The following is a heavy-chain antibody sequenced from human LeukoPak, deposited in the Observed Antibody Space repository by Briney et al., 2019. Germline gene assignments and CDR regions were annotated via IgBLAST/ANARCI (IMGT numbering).Heavy chain of an antibody. CDR2: IYYSGST. Sequence: PSETLSLTCTVSGGSISSSTYYWGWIRQPPEKGLEWIGTIYYSGSTYYNPSLKSRVAISVDTSKNQFSLKLSSVTAADTAVYYCARLRGATGRGYSGYDMNYYYYYYMDVWGKGTTVTVSS. V-gene: IGHV4-39*01. J-gene: IGHJ6*03. D-gene: IGHD5-12*01. CDR1: GGSISSSTYY. CDR3: ARLRGATGRGYSGYDMNYYYYYYMDV.